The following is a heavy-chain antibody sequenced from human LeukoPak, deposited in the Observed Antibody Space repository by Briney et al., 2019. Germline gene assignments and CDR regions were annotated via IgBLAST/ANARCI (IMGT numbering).Heavy chain of an antibody. D-gene: IGHD3-9*01. CDR1: GRSFSGYY. CDR3: ASSKYYDILTGDFFAFDI. Sequence: SETLSLTCAVYGRSFSGYYWSWLRQPPGKGLEGLGEINHSGSTNYNPSLNSRVTISVDTSKNQFSLKLSSVTAAHTSVYYCASSKYYDILTGDFFAFDIWGQGTMVTVSS. V-gene: IGHV4-34*01. CDR2: INHSGST. J-gene: IGHJ3*02.